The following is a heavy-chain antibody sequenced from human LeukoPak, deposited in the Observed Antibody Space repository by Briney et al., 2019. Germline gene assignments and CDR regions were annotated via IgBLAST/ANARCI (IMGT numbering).Heavy chain of an antibody. CDR2: ISHDGSNK. Sequence: QPGRSLRLSCAASGFTFSSYGMHWVRQAPGKGLEWVAVISHDGSNKYCADSVKGRFTISRDNSKNTLYLQMNSLRAEDTAVYYCAKQSGADRGHLDFWGQGTLVTVSS. J-gene: IGHJ4*02. D-gene: IGHD4/OR15-4a*01. CDR1: GFTFSSYG. V-gene: IGHV3-30*18. CDR3: AKQSGADRGHLDF.